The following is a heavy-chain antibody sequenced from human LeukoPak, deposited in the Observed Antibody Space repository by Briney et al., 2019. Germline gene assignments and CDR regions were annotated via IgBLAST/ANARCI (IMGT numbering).Heavy chain of an antibody. CDR2: IHYSGST. J-gene: IGHJ6*03. Sequence: PSETLSLTCSVSGYSISSGYYWGWIRQPPGKGLEWIGSIHYSGSTNYNPSLKSRVTISVDTSKNQFSLKLSSVTAADTAVYYCARGYCSGGSCYSYYYYNYMDVWGKGTTVTVSS. V-gene: IGHV4-38-2*02. CDR1: GYSISSGYY. CDR3: ARGYCSGGSCYSYYYYNYMDV. D-gene: IGHD2-15*01.